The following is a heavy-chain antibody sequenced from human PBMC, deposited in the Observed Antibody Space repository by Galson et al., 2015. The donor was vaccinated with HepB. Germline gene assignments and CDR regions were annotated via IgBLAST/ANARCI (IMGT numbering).Heavy chain of an antibody. Sequence: SVKVSCKASEYTFTNYFLHWIRQAPGQGLEWLGKINPTAGNTNYAQNFQGRLSLTRDTSTSTIYMELSSLKSDDTAVYYCARDRAHGYGDQLHAFDIWGQGTMVTVSS. V-gene: IGHV1-46*01. CDR2: INPTAGNT. CDR3: ARDRAHGYGDQLHAFDI. D-gene: IGHD5-18*01. J-gene: IGHJ3*02. CDR1: EYTFTNYF.